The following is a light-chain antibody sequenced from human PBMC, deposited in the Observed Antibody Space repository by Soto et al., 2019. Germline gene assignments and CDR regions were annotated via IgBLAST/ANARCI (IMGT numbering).Light chain of an antibody. CDR3: QVWDRSSDLEV. Sequence: SYELTQPPSVSVAPGKTARITCGGNNIGSKSEHWYQQKPGQAPVLVIYYDSDRPSGIPERFSGSNSGNAATLTISRVEAGDEADYYCQVWDRSSDLEVFGGGTKLTVL. V-gene: IGLV3-21*04. J-gene: IGLJ3*02. CDR2: YDS. CDR1: NIGSKS.